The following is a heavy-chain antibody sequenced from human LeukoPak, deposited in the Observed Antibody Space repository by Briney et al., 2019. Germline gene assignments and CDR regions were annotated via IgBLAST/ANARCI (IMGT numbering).Heavy chain of an antibody. Sequence: GGSLRLSCAASGFTFDDYAMHWVRQAPGKGLEWVSGISWNSGSIGYADFVKGRFTISRDNAKNSLYLQMNSLRAEDMALYYCAKGYSSSSPYYFDYWGQGTLVTVSS. J-gene: IGHJ4*02. CDR3: AKGYSSSSPYYFDY. CDR2: ISWNSGSI. V-gene: IGHV3-9*03. D-gene: IGHD6-6*01. CDR1: GFTFDDYA.